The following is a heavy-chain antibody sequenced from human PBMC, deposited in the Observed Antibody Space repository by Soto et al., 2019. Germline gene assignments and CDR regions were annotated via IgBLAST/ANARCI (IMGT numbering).Heavy chain of an antibody. CDR1: GYTFTAYY. CDR3: ARNMDYYYGRGSCNGQGV. D-gene: IGHD3-10*02. Sequence: QVQLVQSGAEVKEPGDSVRVSCEASGYTFTAYYIHWVRQAPGQGLEWMGWINPKFGDTTYAQDCQGRVSMTRDMSISTVYMELSRLTSDDTAIYYCARNMDYYYGRGSCNGQGVWGQGTTVTVFS. J-gene: IGHJ6*02. V-gene: IGHV1-2*02. CDR2: INPKFGDT.